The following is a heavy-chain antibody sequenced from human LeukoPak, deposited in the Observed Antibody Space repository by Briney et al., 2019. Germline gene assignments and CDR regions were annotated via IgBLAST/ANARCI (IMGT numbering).Heavy chain of an antibody. D-gene: IGHD4-17*01. CDR1: GFTFSSYA. CDR2: ISGSGGST. V-gene: IGHV3-23*01. J-gene: IGHJ4*02. CDR3: AKVSNDYGDYESPYFAY. Sequence: GGSLRLSCAASGFTFSSYAMSWVRQAPGKGLEWVSAISGSGGSTYYADSVKGRFTISRDNSKNTLYLQMNSLRAEDTAVYYCAKVSNDYGDYESPYFAYWGQGTLVTVSS.